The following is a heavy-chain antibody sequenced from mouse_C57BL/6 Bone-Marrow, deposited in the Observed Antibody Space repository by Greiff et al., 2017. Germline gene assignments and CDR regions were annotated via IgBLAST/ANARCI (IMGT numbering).Heavy chain of an antibody. J-gene: IGHJ2*01. CDR2: IDPSDSYP. Sequence: QVQLQQPGAELVRPGTSVKLSCKASGYTFTSYWMHWVKQRPGQGLEWIGVIDPSDSYPNYNQKFKGKATLTVDTSSSTAYMQLSSLTSEDSAVYYCAKGGNDVGDYWGQGTTLTVSS. V-gene: IGHV1-59*01. CDR3: AKGGNDVGDY. CDR1: GYTFTSYW. D-gene: IGHD2-2*01.